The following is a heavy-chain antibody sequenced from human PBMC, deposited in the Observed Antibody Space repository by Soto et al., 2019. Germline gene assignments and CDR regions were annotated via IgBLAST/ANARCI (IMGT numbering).Heavy chain of an antibody. V-gene: IGHV4-30-4*01. CDR2: IYYSGST. CDR1: CGSISSGDYY. J-gene: IGHJ5*02. Sequence: PSETLSLTCTVSCGSISSGDYYWSWIRQPPGKGLEWIGYIYYSGSTYYNPSLKSRVTISVDTSKNQFSLKLSSVTAADTAVYYCARAPLSGYTRSGNWFDPWGQGTLVTVSS. D-gene: IGHD3-3*01. CDR3: ARAPLSGYTRSGNWFDP.